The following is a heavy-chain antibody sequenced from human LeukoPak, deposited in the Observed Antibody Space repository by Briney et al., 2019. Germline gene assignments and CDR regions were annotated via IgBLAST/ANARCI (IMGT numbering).Heavy chain of an antibody. Sequence: SETLSLTCTVSGGSISSCYWSWIRQPPGKGLEWIGYIYYSGSTNYNPSLKSRVTISVDTSKNQFSLKLSSVTAADTAVYYCARDLPGDGLCNFDYWGQGTLVTVSS. CDR2: IYYSGST. CDR1: GGSISSCY. D-gene: IGHD7-27*01. CDR3: ARDLPGDGLCNFDY. J-gene: IGHJ4*02. V-gene: IGHV4-59*01.